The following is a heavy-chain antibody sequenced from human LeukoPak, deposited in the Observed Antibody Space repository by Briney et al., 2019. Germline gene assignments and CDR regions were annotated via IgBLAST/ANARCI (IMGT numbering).Heavy chain of an antibody. Sequence: PGVSLRLSCAASRFTFSNYWMLWLRQAPGQGLVWVSRVNNDGRSTSYADSVKGRFIISRDNSENTVYLHMNSVRLEDTGIYYCVPAKYGSRSCWGCFDPWGQGTLVTVSS. J-gene: IGHJ5*02. D-gene: IGHD3-10*01. CDR1: RFTFSNYW. CDR2: VNNDGRST. CDR3: VPAKYGSRSCWGCFDP. V-gene: IGHV3-74*01.